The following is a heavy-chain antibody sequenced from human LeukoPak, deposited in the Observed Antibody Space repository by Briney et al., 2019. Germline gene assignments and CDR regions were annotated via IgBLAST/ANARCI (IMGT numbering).Heavy chain of an antibody. CDR3: ARDFMVRGR. CDR2: INTDGSDT. Sequence: GGSLRLSCAASGFTVSSNYMSWVRQAPGKGLVWVSGINTDGSDTRYADSVKGRFTISRDNAKNTLYLQMSSLRAEDAAMYYCARDFMVRGRWGQGTLVSVSS. V-gene: IGHV3-74*01. D-gene: IGHD3-10*01. J-gene: IGHJ4*02. CDR1: GFTVSSNY.